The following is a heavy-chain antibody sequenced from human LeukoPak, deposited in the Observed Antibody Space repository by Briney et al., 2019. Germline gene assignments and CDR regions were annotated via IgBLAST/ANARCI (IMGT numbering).Heavy chain of an antibody. Sequence: SETLSLTCAVYGGSFSGHYWSWIRQPPGKGLEWIGEINHSGSTNYNPSLKSRVTISVDTSKNQFSLKLSSVTAADTAVYYCAAEGFGELLERYYYYGMDVWGQGTTVTVSS. CDR1: GGSFSGHY. CDR3: AAEGFGELLERYYYYGMDV. J-gene: IGHJ6*02. D-gene: IGHD3-10*01. V-gene: IGHV4-34*01. CDR2: INHSGST.